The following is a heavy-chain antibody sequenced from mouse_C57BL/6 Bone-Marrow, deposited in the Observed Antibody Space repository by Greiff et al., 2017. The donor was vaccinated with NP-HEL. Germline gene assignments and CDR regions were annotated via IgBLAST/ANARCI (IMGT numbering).Heavy chain of an antibody. CDR3: ARPLITTVVAPGFAY. CDR1: GFTFSSYG. V-gene: IGHV5-6*01. CDR2: ISSGGSYT. D-gene: IGHD1-1*01. Sequence: EVQRVESGGDLVKPGGSLKLSCAASGFTFSSYGMSWVRQTPDKRLEWVATISSGGSYTYYPDSVKGRFTISRDNAKNTLYLQMSSLKSEDTAMYYCARPLITTVVAPGFAYWGQGTLVTVSA. J-gene: IGHJ3*01.